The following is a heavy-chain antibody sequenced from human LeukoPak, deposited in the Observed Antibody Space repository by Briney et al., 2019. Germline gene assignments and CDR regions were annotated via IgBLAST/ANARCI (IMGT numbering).Heavy chain of an antibody. V-gene: IGHV1-69*06. J-gene: IGHJ6*03. CDR2: IIPIFGTR. Sequence: SVKVSCKASGGTFSSYAMSWVRQAPGQGLEWMGGIIPIFGTRNYAQKFQDRVTITADKSTSTAYMELSSLRSEDTAVYYCARPYYYPNYYMDVWGKGTTVTISS. D-gene: IGHD3-10*01. CDR1: GGTFSSYA. CDR3: ARPYYYPNYYMDV.